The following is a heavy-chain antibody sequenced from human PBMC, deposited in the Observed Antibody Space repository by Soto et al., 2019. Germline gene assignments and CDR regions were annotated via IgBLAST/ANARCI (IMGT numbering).Heavy chain of an antibody. CDR2: IWYDGSNK. J-gene: IGHJ4*02. CDR3: ARGIAAAGTIDY. Sequence: GGSLRLSCAASGFTFSSYGMHWVRQAPGKGLEWVAVIWYDGSNKYYADSVKGRFTISRDNSKNTLYLQMNSLRAEDTAVYYCARGIAAAGTIDYWGQGTLVTVSS. V-gene: IGHV3-33*01. CDR1: GFTFSSYG. D-gene: IGHD6-13*01.